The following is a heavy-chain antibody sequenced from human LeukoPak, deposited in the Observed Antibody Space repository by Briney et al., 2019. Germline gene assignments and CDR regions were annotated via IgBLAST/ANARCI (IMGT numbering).Heavy chain of an antibody. CDR2: IKQDGSEK. D-gene: IGHD3-3*01. CDR1: GFTLSSYW. V-gene: IGHV3-7*01. J-gene: IGHJ2*01. Sequence: GGSLRLSCEASGFTLSSYWMSWVRQAPGKGLEWVANIKQDGSEKYYVDSVKGRFTVSRDNAKNSLYLQMNSLRAEDTAVYYCARPWGGYPNWYFDLWGRGTLVTVSS. CDR3: ARPWGGYPNWYFDL.